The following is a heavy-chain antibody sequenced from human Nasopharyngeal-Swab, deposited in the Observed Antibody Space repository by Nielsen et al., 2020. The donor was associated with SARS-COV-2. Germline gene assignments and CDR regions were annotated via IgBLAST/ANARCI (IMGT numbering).Heavy chain of an antibody. CDR3: AREVASANKNAFDI. Sequence: SETLSLTCSVSGGSISSGDYYWSWICQPPGKGLEWIGYIYSSANTYYNPSLKSRVNMSVDMSKNQFSLKLSSVTAADTAVYYCAREVASANKNAFDIWGQGTRVTVSS. J-gene: IGHJ3*02. CDR2: IYSSANT. D-gene: IGHD2/OR15-2a*01. V-gene: IGHV4-30-4*01. CDR1: GGSISSGDYY.